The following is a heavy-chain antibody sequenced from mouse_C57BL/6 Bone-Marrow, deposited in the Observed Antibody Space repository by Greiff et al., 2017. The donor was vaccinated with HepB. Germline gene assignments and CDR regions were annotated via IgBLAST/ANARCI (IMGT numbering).Heavy chain of an antibody. CDR2: IRNKANNHAN. Sequence: EVMLVESGGGLVQPGGSVKLSCAASGFTFSDAWMDWVRQSPEKGLEWVAEIRNKANNHANYYAESVKGRLTISRDDSKSSVDLQMNSLRAEDTGIYYSTRGVRVYAMDSWGQGTSATVPS. V-gene: IGHV6-6*01. CDR1: GFTFSDAW. J-gene: IGHJ4*01. CDR3: TRGVRVYAMDS. D-gene: IGHD2-2*01.